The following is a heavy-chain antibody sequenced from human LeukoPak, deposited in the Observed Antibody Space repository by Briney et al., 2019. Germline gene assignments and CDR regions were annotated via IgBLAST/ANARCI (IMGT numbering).Heavy chain of an antibody. V-gene: IGHV3-33*01. CDR3: ARDHLITMVRGVRLAMDV. D-gene: IGHD3-10*01. CDR2: IWYDGSNK. Sequence: GGSLRLSCAASGSTFSSYGMHWVRQAPGKGLEWVAVIWYDGSNKYYADSVKGRFTISRDNSKNTLYLQMNSLRAEDTAVYYCARDHLITMVRGVRLAMDVWGQGTTVTVSS. CDR1: GSTFSSYG. J-gene: IGHJ6*02.